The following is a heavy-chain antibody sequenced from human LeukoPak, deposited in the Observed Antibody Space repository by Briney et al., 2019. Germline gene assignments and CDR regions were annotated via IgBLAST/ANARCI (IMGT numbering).Heavy chain of an antibody. CDR3: ARETLLAARPEYYFDY. CDR2: ISSSSSTI. D-gene: IGHD6-6*01. CDR1: GFTFSSYS. J-gene: IGHJ4*02. Sequence: GGSLRLSCAASGFTFSSYSMNWVRQAPGKGLEWVSYISSSSSTIYYADSVKGRFTISRDNAKNSLYLQMNSLRDEDTAVYYCARETLLAARPEYYFDYWGQGTLVTVSS. V-gene: IGHV3-48*02.